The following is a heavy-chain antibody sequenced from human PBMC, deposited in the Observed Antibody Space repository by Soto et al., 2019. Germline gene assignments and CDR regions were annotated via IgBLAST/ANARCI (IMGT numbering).Heavy chain of an antibody. J-gene: IGHJ4*02. CDR3: ARATRSYYYGSGSYYPFDY. Sequence: SETLSLTCTVSGGSISSGGYYWSWIRQHPGKGKEWIGYIYYSGSTYYNPSLKSRVTISVDTSKNQFSLKLSSVTAADTAVYYCARATRSYYYGSGSYYPFDYWGQGTLVTVSS. CDR2: IYYSGST. D-gene: IGHD3-10*01. CDR1: GGSISSGGYY. V-gene: IGHV4-31*03.